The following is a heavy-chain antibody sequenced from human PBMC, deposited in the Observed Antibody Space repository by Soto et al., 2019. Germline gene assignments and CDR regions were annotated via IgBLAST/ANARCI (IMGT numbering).Heavy chain of an antibody. CDR3: ARLVYDTRLNYMYFDF. CDR1: GVSISSGKW. J-gene: IGHJ4*02. CDR2: IFHDGTA. V-gene: IGHV4-4*02. Sequence: SETLSLTCAVSGVSISSGKWWTWVRQSPQRGLEYIGEIFHDGTANYYPSFERRVAISVDTSKNQFSLKLTSVTAADTAIYFCARLVYDTRLNYMYFDFWGQGTLVTVSS. D-gene: IGHD3-10*01.